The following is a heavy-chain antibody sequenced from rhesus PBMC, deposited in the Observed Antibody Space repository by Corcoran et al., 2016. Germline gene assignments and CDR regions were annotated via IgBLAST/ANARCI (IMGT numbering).Heavy chain of an antibody. J-gene: IGHJ6*01. CDR3: AGLPAGWGCYGFDS. V-gene: IGHV4-93*02. Sequence: QVQLQESGPAVVKPSETLSLTCAVSGDSINTIHWWSWIRQSPGKGLKWIGGVFGIGGTTNYNSSLESRVTMSIDTSNNQFSLRLTSLSAADTAVYYCAGLPAGWGCYGFDSWGQGVVVTVSS. CDR1: GDSINTIHW. D-gene: IGHD3-34*01. CDR2: VFGIGGTT.